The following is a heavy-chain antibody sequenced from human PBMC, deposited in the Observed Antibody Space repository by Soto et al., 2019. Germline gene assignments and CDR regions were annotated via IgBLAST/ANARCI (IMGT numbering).Heavy chain of an antibody. J-gene: IGHJ3*02. D-gene: IGHD4-17*01. CDR1: GGTFSSYA. CDR3: AREPTVVTPGAFDI. CDR2: IIPIFGTA. V-gene: IGHV1-69*13. Sequence: GASVKVSCKASGGTFSSYAIGWVRQAPGQGLEWMGGIIPIFGTANYAQKFQGRVTITADESTSTAYMELSSLRSEDTAVYYCAREPTVVTPGAFDIWGQGTMVTISS.